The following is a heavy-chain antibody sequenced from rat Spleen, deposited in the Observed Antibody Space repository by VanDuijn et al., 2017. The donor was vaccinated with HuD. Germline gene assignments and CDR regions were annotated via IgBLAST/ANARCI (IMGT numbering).Heavy chain of an antibody. CDR3: ARGRYTTDYYYPNWFAY. J-gene: IGHJ3*01. CDR1: GFSLTSYT. D-gene: IGHD1-6*01. V-gene: IGHV2-6*01. CDR2: ISSGGST. Sequence: QVQLKESGPGLVQPSQTLSLTCTVSGFSLTSYTVSWVRQPPGKGLEWIAAISSGGSTYYNSALKSRLSISRDTSKSQVFLKMNSLQTEDTGTYYCARGRYTTDYYYPNWFAYWGPGTLVTVSS.